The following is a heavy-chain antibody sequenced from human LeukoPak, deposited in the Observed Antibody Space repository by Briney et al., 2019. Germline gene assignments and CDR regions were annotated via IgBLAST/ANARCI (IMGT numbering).Heavy chain of an antibody. CDR3: AAKELVPAPKFDP. D-gene: IGHD2-2*01. V-gene: IGHV4-30-4*08. CDR2: IYYSGST. J-gene: IGHJ5*02. Sequence: SETLSLTCTVSGGSISSGDYYWSWIRQPPGKGLEWIGYIYYSGSTYYNPSLKSRVTISVDTSKNQFSLKLSSVTAADTAVYYFAAKELVPAPKFDPWGQGTMVTVSS. CDR1: GGSISSGDYY.